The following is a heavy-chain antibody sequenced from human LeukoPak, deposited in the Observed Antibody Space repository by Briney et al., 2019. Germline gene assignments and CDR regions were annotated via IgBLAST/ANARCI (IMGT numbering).Heavy chain of an antibody. CDR1: GGSISSSSYY. CDR3: ARVSIAAEAYFDY. J-gene: IGHJ4*02. V-gene: IGHV4-39*07. D-gene: IGHD6-13*01. CDR2: IYYSGSS. Sequence: PSETLSLTCTVSGGSISSSSYYWGWIRPPPGKGLEWIGSIYYSGSSYYNPSLKSRVTISVDTSKNQFSLKLSSVTAADTAVYYCARVSIAAEAYFDYWGQGTLVTVSS.